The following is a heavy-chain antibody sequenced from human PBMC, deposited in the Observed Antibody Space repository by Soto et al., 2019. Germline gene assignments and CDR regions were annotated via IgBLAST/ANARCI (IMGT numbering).Heavy chain of an antibody. D-gene: IGHD4-4*01. V-gene: IGHV2-5*02. Sequence: QITLKESGPTLVKPTQTLKLTCTFSGFPLSPRGVGVGWIRQPPGKALEWLALIYWDDDKRYSPSLKSRLTITKDTCKNQVVLTMTNMDPVDAATYYCAHSESNYAGRPYFDYWGQGTLVTVSS. J-gene: IGHJ4*02. CDR2: IYWDDDK. CDR1: GFPLSPRGVG. CDR3: AHSESNYAGRPYFDY.